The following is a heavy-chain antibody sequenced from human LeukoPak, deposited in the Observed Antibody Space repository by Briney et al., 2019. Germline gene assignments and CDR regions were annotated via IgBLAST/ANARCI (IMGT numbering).Heavy chain of an antibody. D-gene: IGHD2-2*01. Sequence: GESLKISCKGSGYSFTSYWIGWVRQMPGKGLEWMGIIYPGDSDTRYSPSFQGQVTISADKSISTAYLQWSSLKASDTAMYYCARQEELGYCSSTSCYGYFDYWGQGTLVTVSS. CDR3: ARQEELGYCSSTSCYGYFDY. CDR1: GYSFTSYW. V-gene: IGHV5-51*01. J-gene: IGHJ4*02. CDR2: IYPGDSDT.